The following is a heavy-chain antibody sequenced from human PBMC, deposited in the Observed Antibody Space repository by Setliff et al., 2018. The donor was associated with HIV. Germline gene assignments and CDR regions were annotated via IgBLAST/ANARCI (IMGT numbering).Heavy chain of an antibody. CDR3: ARHNCGTTACYGVVV. CDR1: GDSLIGHW. V-gene: IGHV4-59*11. Sequence: SETLSLTCSVSGDSLIGHWWWSWIRQPPGKGLEWTGNIHCSGTTHYNPSPRSRVTISVDTSKNQVSLKLRSVTAADTAVYYCARHNCGTTACYGVVVWGPGTMVTVSS. J-gene: IGHJ3*01. D-gene: IGHD2-2*01. CDR2: IHCSGTT.